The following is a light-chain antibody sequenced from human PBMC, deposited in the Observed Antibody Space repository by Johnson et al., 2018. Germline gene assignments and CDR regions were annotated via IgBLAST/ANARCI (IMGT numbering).Light chain of an antibody. CDR2: ANN. CDR1: SSNIGNNY. V-gene: IGLV1-51*02. Sequence: QSVLTQPPSVSAAPGQKVTISCSGSSSNIGNNYVSWYQQLPGTAPTLLIYANNKRPSGIPDRFSGSKSGTSATLVITGLQTGDEADYYCGTWDSSLSAGNVFGTGTKVTVL. CDR3: GTWDSSLSAGNV. J-gene: IGLJ1*01.